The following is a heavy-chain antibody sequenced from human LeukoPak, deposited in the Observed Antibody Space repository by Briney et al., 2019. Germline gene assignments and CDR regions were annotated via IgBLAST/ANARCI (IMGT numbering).Heavy chain of an antibody. CDR1: GFSFSTYS. D-gene: IGHD2-8*01. J-gene: IGHJ4*02. CDR2: ISSSGATI. CDR3: ARGVNGNSDY. Sequence: GGSLRLSCAASGFSFSTYSLNWVRQAPGKGLEWVSFISSSGATIYYADSVKGRFTISRDNAKNSLFLQMNSLRAEDTAVYFCARGVNGNSDYWGQGTLVTVSS. V-gene: IGHV3-48*01.